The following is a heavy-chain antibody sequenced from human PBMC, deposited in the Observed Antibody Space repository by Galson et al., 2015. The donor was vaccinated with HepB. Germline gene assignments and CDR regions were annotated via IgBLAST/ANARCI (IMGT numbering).Heavy chain of an antibody. D-gene: IGHD2-15*01. CDR3: ARWGKRYCSGGSCPYDAFDI. CDR2: ISSSSSTI. J-gene: IGHJ3*02. Sequence: SLRLSCAASGFTFSSYSMNWVRQAPGKGLEWVSYISSSSSTIYYADSVKGRFTISRDNSKNTLYLQMNSLRAEDTAVYYCARWGKRYCSGGSCPYDAFDIWGQGTMVTVSS. CDR1: GFTFSSYS. V-gene: IGHV3-48*01.